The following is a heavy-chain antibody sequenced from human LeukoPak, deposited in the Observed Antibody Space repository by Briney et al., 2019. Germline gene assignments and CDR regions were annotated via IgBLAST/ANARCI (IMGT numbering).Heavy chain of an antibody. V-gene: IGHV3-23*01. D-gene: IGHD4-17*01. CDR3: AKGVYGDHLHYSDY. CDR2: ISGDATTT. J-gene: IGHJ4*02. Sequence: PGGSLRLSCAASGFAFSSFAMNWVRQAPGKGLQWVSAISGDATTTYYPDSLTGRFTISRDNSRNTLYLQMNSLRADDTAVYYCAKGVYGDHLHYSDYWGQGTLVIVSS. CDR1: GFAFSSFA.